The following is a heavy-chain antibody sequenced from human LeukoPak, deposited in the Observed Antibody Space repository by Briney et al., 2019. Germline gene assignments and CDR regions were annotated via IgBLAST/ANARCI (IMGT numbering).Heavy chain of an antibody. CDR3: AKEPSGDWFDP. CDR2: ISGSGGST. CDR1: GSTFSSYA. V-gene: IGHV3-23*01. J-gene: IGHJ5*02. Sequence: GGSLTLSCAVSGSTFSSYAMGWVRQLQGKGMGWVSAISGSGGSTYYADSVKGRFTISRDNSKNTLYLQMNSLRAEDTAVYYCAKEPSGDWFDPWGQGTLVTVSS.